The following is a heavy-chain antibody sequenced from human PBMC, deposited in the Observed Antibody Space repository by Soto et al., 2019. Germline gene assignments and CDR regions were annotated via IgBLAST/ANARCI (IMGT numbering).Heavy chain of an antibody. D-gene: IGHD3-22*01. J-gene: IGHJ6*02. CDR1: GYTFTSYY. CDR3: ARKRITMIVVASSGGMDV. CDR2: INPSGGST. V-gene: IGHV1-46*01. Sequence: ASVKVSCKASGYTFTSYYMHWVRQAPGQGLEWMGIINPSGGSTSYAQKFQGRVTMTRDTSTSTVYMELSSLRSEDTAVYYCARKRITMIVVASSGGMDVWGQGTTVTVSS.